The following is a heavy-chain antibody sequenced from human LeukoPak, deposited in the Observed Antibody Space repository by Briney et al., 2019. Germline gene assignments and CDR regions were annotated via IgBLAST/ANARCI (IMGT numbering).Heavy chain of an antibody. V-gene: IGHV4-39*07. Sequence: SETLSLTCTVSGGSISSTIYYWGWIRQPPGKGLEWIGSIYYRGSTYYNPSLKSRVAISVDTSKNQFSLKLSSVTAADTAGYYCARSSEGRYYYDSSGYSYYYYYMDVWGKGTTVTISS. CDR1: GGSISSTIYY. CDR2: IYYRGST. D-gene: IGHD3-22*01. J-gene: IGHJ6*03. CDR3: ARSSEGRYYYDSSGYSYYYYYMDV.